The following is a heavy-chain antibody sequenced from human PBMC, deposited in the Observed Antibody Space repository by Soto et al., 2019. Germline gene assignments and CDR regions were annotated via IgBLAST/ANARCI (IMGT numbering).Heavy chain of an antibody. CDR3: ARDIAADGRGRWFDP. CDR2: INPSSGGT. CDR1: GYTFTSYN. J-gene: IGHJ5*02. Sequence: QVQLVQSGAEVTKPGASVKVSCKASGYTFTSYNIHWVRRAPGQGLEWMGRINPSSGGTSYAQKFQGRVSMTRDTSTSTVYMELSRLRSEDTAVYYCARDIAADGRGRWFDPWGQGSLVTVSS. D-gene: IGHD6-13*01. V-gene: IGHV1-46*01.